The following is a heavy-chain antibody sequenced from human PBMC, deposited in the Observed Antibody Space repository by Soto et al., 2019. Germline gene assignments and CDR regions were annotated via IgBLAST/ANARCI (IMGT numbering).Heavy chain of an antibody. CDR2: ISSNGGST. J-gene: IGHJ4*02. Sequence: EVQLVESGGGLVQPGGSLRLSCAASGFTFSSYAMHWVRQAPGKGLEYVPAISSNGGSTYYANSVKGRFTISRDNSKNTLYLQMGSLRADDMAVYYCARGITLLWFGELSTDFDYWGQGTLVTVSS. CDR1: GFTFSSYA. CDR3: ARGITLLWFGELSTDFDY. D-gene: IGHD3-10*01. V-gene: IGHV3-64*01.